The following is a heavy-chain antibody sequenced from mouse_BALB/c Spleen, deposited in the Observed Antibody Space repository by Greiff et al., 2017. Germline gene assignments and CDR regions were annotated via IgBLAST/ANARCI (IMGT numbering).Heavy chain of an antibody. D-gene: IGHD2-1*01. J-gene: IGHJ4*01. Sequence: EVHLVESGGGLVQPGGSRKLSCAASGFTFSSFGMHWVRQAPEKGLEWVAYISSGSSTIYYADTVKGRFTISRDNPKNTLFLQMTSLRSEDTAMYYCARSDLYGNYVRYAMDYWGQGTSVTVSS. CDR2: ISSGSSTI. CDR3: ARSDLYGNYVRYAMDY. CDR1: GFTFSSFG. V-gene: IGHV5-17*02.